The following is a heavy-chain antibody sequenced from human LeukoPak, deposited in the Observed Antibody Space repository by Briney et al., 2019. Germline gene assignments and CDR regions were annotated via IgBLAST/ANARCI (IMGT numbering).Heavy chain of an antibody. CDR2: ITGSGGNT. J-gene: IGHJ4*02. CDR1: GFTFSSYA. Sequence: SGGSLRLSCVASGFTFSSYAMSRVRQAPGKGLEWVSTITGSGGNTFYADPVKGRFAVSRDNSKNTLYLQMNSLGAEDTAVYYCAKTGQFDYWGQGTLVTVSS. D-gene: IGHD7-27*01. V-gene: IGHV3-23*01. CDR3: AKTGQFDY.